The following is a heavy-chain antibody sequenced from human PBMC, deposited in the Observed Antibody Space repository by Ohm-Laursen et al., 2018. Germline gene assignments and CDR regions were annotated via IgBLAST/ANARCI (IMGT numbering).Heavy chain of an antibody. Sequence: SETLSLTCTVSGGSISTYFWSWIRQPPGKGLEWIGYIHYTGSSNYNPSLKSRVTISVDTSKNQFSLILSSVTAADTAVYYCAKAGGYYSNFDYWGQGTLVTVSS. D-gene: IGHD3-22*01. CDR2: IHYTGSS. CDR3: AKAGGYYSNFDY. J-gene: IGHJ4*02. CDR1: GGSISTYF. V-gene: IGHV4-59*01.